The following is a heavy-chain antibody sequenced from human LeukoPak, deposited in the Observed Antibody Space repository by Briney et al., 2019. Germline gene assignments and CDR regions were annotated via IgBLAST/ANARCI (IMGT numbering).Heavy chain of an antibody. CDR2: IYYSGST. V-gene: IGHV4-59*01. Sequence: SETLSLTCTVSGGSISSYYWSWIRQPPGKGLEWIGYIYYSGSTNYNPSLKSRVTISVDTSKNQFSLKLSSVTAADTAVYYCARGFKFYWLMGPANNRYYYRMDVWGQGTTVTVSS. CDR3: ARGFKFYWLMGPANNRYYYRMDV. CDR1: GGSISSYY. D-gene: IGHD3-9*01. J-gene: IGHJ6*02.